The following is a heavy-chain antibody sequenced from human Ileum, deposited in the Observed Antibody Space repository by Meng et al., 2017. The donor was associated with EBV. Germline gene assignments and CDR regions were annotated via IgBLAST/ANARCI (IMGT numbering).Heavy chain of an antibody. Sequence: HLSLQAAGPGLVKPSETLSLTCSVSGGSISSSNYCWGWIRQPPGKGLEWIQSICYTDYTYYNPSLKSRVTISADKSKNQFSLRLNSLTAADTAVYYCAMGPDYAKTGYWGQSTLVTVSS. CDR1: GGSISSSNYC. J-gene: IGHJ4*02. CDR3: AMGPDYAKTGY. D-gene: IGHD4-17*01. CDR2: ICYTDYT. V-gene: IGHV4-39*01.